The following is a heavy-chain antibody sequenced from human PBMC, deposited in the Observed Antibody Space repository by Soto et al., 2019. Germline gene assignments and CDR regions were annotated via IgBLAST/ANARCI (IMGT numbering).Heavy chain of an antibody. CDR3: ARGGAQAFRGSGTYHFGYGMDV. Sequence: QVQLQQWGAGLLKPSETLSLSCAVSGGSLRGYNWNWIRQSPGKGLEGIGEINHGGPTNYNPSLNSRVIISVDTSKNQFSLKLNSVSAADTAVYFCARGGAQAFRGSGTYHFGYGMDVWGQGIAVTVSS. J-gene: IGHJ6*02. D-gene: IGHD3-10*01. CDR2: INHGGPT. V-gene: IGHV4-34*02. CDR1: GGSLRGYN.